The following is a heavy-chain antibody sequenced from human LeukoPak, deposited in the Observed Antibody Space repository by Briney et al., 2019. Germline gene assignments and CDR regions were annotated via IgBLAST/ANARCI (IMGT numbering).Heavy chain of an antibody. V-gene: IGHV4-34*01. Sequence: SETLSLTCTVSGGSISSYYWSWIRQPPGKGLEWIGEINHSGSTNYNPSLKSRVTISVDTSKNQFSLKLSSVTAADTAVYYCATARAGAAFSWFDPWGQGTLVTVSS. CDR3: ATARAGAAFSWFDP. CDR1: GGSISSYY. D-gene: IGHD6-19*01. CDR2: INHSGST. J-gene: IGHJ5*02.